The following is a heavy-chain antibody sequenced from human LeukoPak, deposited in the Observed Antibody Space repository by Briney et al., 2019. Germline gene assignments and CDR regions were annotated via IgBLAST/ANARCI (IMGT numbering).Heavy chain of an antibody. CDR1: GYTFTSYG. CDR3: ARLTVAAGFESPNFDY. V-gene: IGHV1-18*04. D-gene: IGHD6-13*01. Sequence: GASVKLSCKAAGYTFTSYGISWVRQAPGQGLERMGWISAYNGNTNYAQKLQGRVTMTTDTYQSTAYMELRGLRSHDTAVYYCARLTVAAGFESPNFDYGGQGNLVTVSS. CDR2: ISAYNGNT. J-gene: IGHJ4*02.